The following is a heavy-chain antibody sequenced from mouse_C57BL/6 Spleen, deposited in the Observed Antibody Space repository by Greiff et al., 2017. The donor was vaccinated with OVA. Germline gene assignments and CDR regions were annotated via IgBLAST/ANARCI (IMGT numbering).Heavy chain of an antibody. CDR2: IDPSDSYT. CDR3: ARSGDYYGSSYVRYFDY. V-gene: IGHV1-50*01. D-gene: IGHD1-1*01. Sequence: QVQLQQPGAELVKPGASVKLSCKASGYTFTSYWMQWVKQRPGQGLEWIGEIDPSDSYTNYNQKFKGKATLTVDTSSSTAYMQLSSLTSEDSAVYYCARSGDYYGSSYVRYFDYWGQGTTLTVSS. J-gene: IGHJ2*01. CDR1: GYTFTSYW.